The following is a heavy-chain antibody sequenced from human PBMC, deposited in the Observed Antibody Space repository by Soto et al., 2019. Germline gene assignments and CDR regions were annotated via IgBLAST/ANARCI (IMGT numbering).Heavy chain of an antibody. Sequence: GGSLRLSCAASGFTFSSYGMHWVRQAPGKGLEWVAVISYDGSNKYYADPVKGRFTISRDNSKNTLYLQMNSLRAEDTAVYYCAKDHSGGSFGSWGQGTLVTVSS. V-gene: IGHV3-30*18. CDR1: GFTFSSYG. CDR2: ISYDGSNK. J-gene: IGHJ4*02. D-gene: IGHD2-15*01. CDR3: AKDHSGGSFGS.